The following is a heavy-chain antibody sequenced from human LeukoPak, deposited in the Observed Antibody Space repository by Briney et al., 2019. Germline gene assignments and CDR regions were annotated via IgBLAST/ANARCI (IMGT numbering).Heavy chain of an antibody. V-gene: IGHV3-66*01. D-gene: IGHD4-17*01. CDR2: IYSGGST. CDR1: GFRVNNDY. J-gene: IGHJ4*02. Sequence: PGGSLRLSCEVSGFRVNNDYMNWVRQAPGKGLEWVSIIYSGGSTYYADSVKGRFTISRDNSKNTLYLQMNSLRAEDTAVYYCAKYRTRGTTVTPFDYWGQGTLVTVSS. CDR3: AKYRTRGTTVTPFDY.